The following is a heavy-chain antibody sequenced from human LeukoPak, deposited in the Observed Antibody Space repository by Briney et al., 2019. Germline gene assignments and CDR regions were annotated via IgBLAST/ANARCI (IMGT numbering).Heavy chain of an antibody. Sequence: PGGSLRLSCVASGFTFSTYNMNWVRHAPGKGLEWVSSIVSTSSLMSYSDSVKGRFTNSRDNAKNSVYLQMNSLRAEDTAVYYCARDFRDTSLITYPYFMDVWGKGTTVTISS. D-gene: IGHD3-16*01. V-gene: IGHV3-21*01. CDR2: IVSTSSLM. J-gene: IGHJ6*03. CDR3: ARDFRDTSLITYPYFMDV. CDR1: GFTFSTYN.